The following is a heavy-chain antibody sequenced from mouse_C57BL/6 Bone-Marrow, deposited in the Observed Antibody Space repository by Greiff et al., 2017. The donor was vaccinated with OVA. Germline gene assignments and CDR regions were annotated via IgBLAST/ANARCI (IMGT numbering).Heavy chain of an antibody. CDR3: TPIYYYGSSYGWYFDV. Sequence: EVKLEESGGGLVQPGGSMKLSCAASGFTFSDAWMDWVRQSPEKGLEWVAEIRNKANNHATYYAESVKGRFTISRDDSKSSVYLQMNSLRAEDTGIYYFTPIYYYGSSYGWYFDVWGTGTTVTVSS. CDR2: IRNKANNHAT. D-gene: IGHD1-1*01. CDR1: GFTFSDAW. J-gene: IGHJ1*03. V-gene: IGHV6-6*01.